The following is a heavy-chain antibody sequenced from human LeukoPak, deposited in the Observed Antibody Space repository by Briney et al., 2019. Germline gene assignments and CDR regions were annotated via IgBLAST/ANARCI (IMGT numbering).Heavy chain of an antibody. D-gene: IGHD3-16*01. J-gene: IGHJ3*02. CDR3: AKAQEGGWNAFDI. CDR2: INPNSGGT. V-gene: IGHV1-2*02. Sequence: ASVKVSCKASGYTFTGYYMHWVRQAPGQGLEWMGWINPNSGGTDYAQKLQGRVTMTTDTSTRTAYLELRSLRSDDTAVYYCAKAQEGGWNAFDIWGQGTMVTVSS. CDR1: GYTFTGYY.